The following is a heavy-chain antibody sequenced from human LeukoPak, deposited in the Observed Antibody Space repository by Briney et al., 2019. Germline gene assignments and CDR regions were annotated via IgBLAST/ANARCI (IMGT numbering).Heavy chain of an antibody. CDR1: GFIFSSYS. J-gene: IGHJ5*02. CDR3: AKEVVAAPRWFDP. D-gene: IGHD2-15*01. Sequence: PGGSLRLSCAASGFIFSSYSMSWVRQAPGKGLEWVSAIGVSGGNTYYADSVKGRSTISRDNSKNTLYLQMNSLRAEDTAVYYCAKEVVAAPRWFDPWGQGALVTVSS. V-gene: IGHV3-23*01. CDR2: IGVSGGNT.